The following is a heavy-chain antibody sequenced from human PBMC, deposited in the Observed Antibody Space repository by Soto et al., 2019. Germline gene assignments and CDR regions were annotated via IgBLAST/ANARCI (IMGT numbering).Heavy chain of an antibody. CDR2: MSYDGTKQ. J-gene: IGHJ4*02. CDR3: AKEYGSTWIDH. D-gene: IGHD6-13*01. Sequence: GGSLRLSCAASGFTFSTYGMHWVRQAPGKGLEWVAAMSYDGTKQYYVDSVKGRFTISRDNSRNTLFLQLNSLRDEDTAVYYCAKEYGSTWIDHWGQGTPVTVS. V-gene: IGHV3-30*18. CDR1: GFTFSTYG.